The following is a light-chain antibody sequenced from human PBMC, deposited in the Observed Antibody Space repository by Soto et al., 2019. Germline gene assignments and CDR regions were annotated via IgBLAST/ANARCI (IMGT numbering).Light chain of an antibody. J-gene: IGLJ1*01. CDR2: DDN. Sequence: QSVLRQPPSVSAAPGQKGTSSCSGSCSNIGGNSVSWYQQLPGTAPKLLIYDDNKRRSGIPDRFSGSKSGTSATLGITGFQTGDEADYYCGSWDSSLSAYVFGTGTKVTVL. V-gene: IGLV1-51*01. CDR1: CSNIGGNS. CDR3: GSWDSSLSAYV.